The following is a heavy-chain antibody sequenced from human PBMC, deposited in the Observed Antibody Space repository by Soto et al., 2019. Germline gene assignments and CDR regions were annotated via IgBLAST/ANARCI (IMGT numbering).Heavy chain of an antibody. CDR1: GYTFTSYG. V-gene: IGHV1-18*01. D-gene: IGHD3-10*01. CDR3: ARDGLLWFGELLFFDY. Sequence: ASVKVSCKASGYTFTSYGISWVRQAPGQWLEWMGWISAYNGNTNYAQKLQGRVTMTTDTSTSTAYMELRSLRSDDTAVYYCARDGLLWFGELLFFDYWGQGTLVTVSS. J-gene: IGHJ4*02. CDR2: ISAYNGNT.